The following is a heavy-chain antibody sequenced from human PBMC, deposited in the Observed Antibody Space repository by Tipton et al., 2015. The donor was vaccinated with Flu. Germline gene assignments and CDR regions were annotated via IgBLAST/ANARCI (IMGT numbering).Heavy chain of an antibody. Sequence: TLSLTCTVSGGSISSYTYYWGWIRQSPGTGLEWIGSIYYSGSTYYNPSLKSRVTMSIDTSKNQFSLKLTSVTAADTAVYYCAKEGSYNILTNYYNKGVDPWGQGTLVTVSS. CDR2: IYYSGST. V-gene: IGHV4-39*07. J-gene: IGHJ5*02. CDR3: AKEGSYNILTNYYNKGVDP. CDR1: GGSISSYTYY. D-gene: IGHD3-9*01.